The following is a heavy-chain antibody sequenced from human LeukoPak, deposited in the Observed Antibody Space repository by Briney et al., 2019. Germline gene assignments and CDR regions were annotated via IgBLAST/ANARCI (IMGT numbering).Heavy chain of an antibody. J-gene: IGHJ3*02. V-gene: IGHV1-69*13. Sequence: GASVKVSCKASGDTFNNYAISWVRQAPGQGLEWMGGIIPIFGTANYAQKFQGRVTITADESTSTAYMELSSLRSEDTAVYYCARVGSSGRDAFDIWGQGTMVTVSS. CDR1: GDTFNNYA. D-gene: IGHD6-19*01. CDR2: IIPIFGTA. CDR3: ARVGSSGRDAFDI.